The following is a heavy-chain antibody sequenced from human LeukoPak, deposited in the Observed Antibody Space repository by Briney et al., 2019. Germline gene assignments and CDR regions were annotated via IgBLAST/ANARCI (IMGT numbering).Heavy chain of an antibody. V-gene: IGHV1-69*13. CDR3: ARVGGDYEDY. Sequence: SVKVSCKASGYTFTSYYMHWVRQAPGQGLEWMGGIIPIFGTANYAQKFQGRVTITADESTSTAYMELSSLRSEDTAVYYCARVGGDYEDYWGQGTLVTVSS. CDR2: IIPIFGTA. CDR1: GYTFTSYY. D-gene: IGHD4-17*01. J-gene: IGHJ4*02.